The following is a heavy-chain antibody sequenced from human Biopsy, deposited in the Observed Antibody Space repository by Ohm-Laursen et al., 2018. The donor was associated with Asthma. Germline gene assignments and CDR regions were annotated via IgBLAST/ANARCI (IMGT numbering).Heavy chain of an antibody. CDR2: ISYDGNHK. J-gene: IGHJ4*02. D-gene: IGHD5-12*01. V-gene: IGHV3-30*18. CDR3: AKRRGYSGHDNDY. Sequence: SLRLSCSASGFMFRSFGMHWDRRAPGKGLEWVAVISYDGNHKFYEDSVKGRFTISRDNSKNTLYLQMNSLRTEDTAVYYCAKRRGYSGHDNDYWGQGTLVIVSS. CDR1: GFMFRSFG.